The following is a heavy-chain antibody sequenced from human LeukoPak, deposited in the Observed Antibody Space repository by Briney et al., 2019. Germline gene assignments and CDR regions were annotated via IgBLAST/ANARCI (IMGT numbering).Heavy chain of an antibody. Sequence: PGGSLRLSCAASGFTFSSYAMSWVRQAPGKGLEWVSAISGSGGSTYYADSVKGRFTISRDNSKNTLYLQMNSLRAEDTAVYYCAKDLGCSSTSCYPTYMDVWGKGTTVTVSS. V-gene: IGHV3-23*01. D-gene: IGHD2-2*01. CDR1: GFTFSSYA. CDR3: AKDLGCSSTSCYPTYMDV. J-gene: IGHJ6*03. CDR2: ISGSGGST.